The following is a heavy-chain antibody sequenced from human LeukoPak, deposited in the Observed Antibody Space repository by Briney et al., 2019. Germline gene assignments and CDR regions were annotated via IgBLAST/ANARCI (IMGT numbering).Heavy chain of an antibody. J-gene: IGHJ3*02. V-gene: IGHV3-64*02. CDR1: GFTFSSYA. CDR3: VRRERGAFDI. CDR2: ISSNGATS. Sequence: GGSLRLSCAASGFTFSSYAMYWVRQAPGRGLEYVSAISSNGATSYCADSVKGRFTISRGRNTLSLQMGSLRADDMALYYCVRRERGAFDIWGQGTMVTVSS.